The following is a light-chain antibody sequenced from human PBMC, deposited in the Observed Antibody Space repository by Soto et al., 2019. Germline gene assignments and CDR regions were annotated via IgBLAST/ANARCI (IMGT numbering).Light chain of an antibody. CDR3: QQYNDWPIT. CDR2: GAS. J-gene: IGKJ5*01. Sequence: EIVMTQSPATLSVSPGERATLSCRASQSVSSNLAWYQQKPGQAPRLLIYGASTRATGLPARFSGSGSGTEFTLTISGLQSEDFAVYYCQQYNDWPITFGQGTRLEIK. CDR1: QSVSSN. V-gene: IGKV3-15*01.